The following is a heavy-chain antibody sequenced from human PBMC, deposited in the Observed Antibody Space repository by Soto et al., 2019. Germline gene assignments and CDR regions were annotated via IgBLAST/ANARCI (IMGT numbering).Heavy chain of an antibody. V-gene: IGHV1-3*01. CDR1: GYTFTSYA. CDR2: ITAVSGNT. D-gene: IGHD4-4*01. CDR3: ARGGNSNVLDY. J-gene: IGHJ4*02. Sequence: ASVKVSCKASGYTFTSYAMHWVRQAPGQRLEWMGWITAVSGNTKYSQKFQGRVTITRDTSASTAYMELSSLRSEDTAVYFCARGGNSNVLDYWGQGTVVTVSS.